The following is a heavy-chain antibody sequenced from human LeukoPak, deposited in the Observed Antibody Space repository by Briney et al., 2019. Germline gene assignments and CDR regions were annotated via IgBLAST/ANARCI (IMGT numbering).Heavy chain of an antibody. Sequence: PSETLSLTCTVSGGSISSYYRSWIRQPAGKGLEWIGRIYTSGSTNYNPSLKSRVTMSVDTSKNQFSLKLSSVTAADTAVYYCARGKWVTTVTPLTIWFDPWGQPTLV. CDR2: IYTSGST. CDR1: GGSISSYY. V-gene: IGHV4-4*07. CDR3: ARGKWVTTVTPLTIWFDP. J-gene: IGHJ5*02. D-gene: IGHD4-17*01.